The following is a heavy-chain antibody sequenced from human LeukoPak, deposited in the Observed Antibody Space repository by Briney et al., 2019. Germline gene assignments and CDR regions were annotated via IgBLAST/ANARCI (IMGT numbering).Heavy chain of an antibody. CDR1: GGSISTSSYY. CDR3: ARMYYYGSGNDY. J-gene: IGHJ4*02. D-gene: IGHD3-10*01. Sequence: SETPSLTCTVSGGSISTSSYYWGWIRQPPGKGLEWIGTIYYSGSTYYNPSLKSRVTISVDTSKNQFSLKLSSVTAADTAVYYCARMYYYGSGNDYWGQGTLVTVSS. V-gene: IGHV4-39*07. CDR2: IYYSGST.